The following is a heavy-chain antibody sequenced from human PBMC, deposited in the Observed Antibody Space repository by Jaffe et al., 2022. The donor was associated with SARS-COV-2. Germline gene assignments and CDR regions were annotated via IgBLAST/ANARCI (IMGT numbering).Heavy chain of an antibody. Sequence: QVQLQESGPGLVKPSETLSLTCTVSGGSISPYYWGWMRQPPGKGLEFLGYVYYSGSTSYNPSLKSRVAVSLDTPKSQFSLKLTSLTAADTAVYYCARAVDSNPFDIWGQGTMVTVSS. CDR2: VYYSGST. D-gene: IGHD5-12*01. J-gene: IGHJ3*02. V-gene: IGHV4-59*01. CDR3: ARAVDSNPFDI. CDR1: GGSISPYY.